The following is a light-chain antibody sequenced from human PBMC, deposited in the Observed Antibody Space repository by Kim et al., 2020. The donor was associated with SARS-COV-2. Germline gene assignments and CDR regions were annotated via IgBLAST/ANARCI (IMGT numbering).Light chain of an antibody. J-gene: IGLJ2*01. V-gene: IGLV2-11*03. Sequence: PGQSVTISCTGTSNDVGGYKYVSWYRQHPGKAPKLMIYDVNNRPSGVPDRFSGSKSGNTASLTISGLQPEDEADYYCCSYAGSYTIFGGGTQLTVL. CDR3: CSYAGSYTI. CDR1: SNDVGGYKY. CDR2: DVN.